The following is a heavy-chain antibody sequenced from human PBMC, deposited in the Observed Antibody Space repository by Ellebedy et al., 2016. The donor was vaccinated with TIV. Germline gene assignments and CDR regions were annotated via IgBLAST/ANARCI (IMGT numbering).Heavy chain of an antibody. D-gene: IGHD5-18*01. V-gene: IGHV4-30-4*01. CDR1: DGSISSGDYY. CDR3: VRAIDTAIVISY. CDR2: IYDSGRT. J-gene: IGHJ4*02. Sequence: SETLSLTCTVSDGSISSGDYYWSWIRQPPGKGLEWIGFIYDSGRTSYNPSLKSRVSISEDTSKNQFSLKLSSVTAADTAVYYCVRAIDTAIVISYWGQGTLVTVSS.